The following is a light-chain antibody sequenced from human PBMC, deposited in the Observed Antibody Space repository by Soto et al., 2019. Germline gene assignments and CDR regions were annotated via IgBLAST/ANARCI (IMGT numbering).Light chain of an antibody. J-gene: IGKJ1*01. CDR3: QQYNNWPWT. Sequence: EIVMTQSPATLSVSPVGRATLSFRASQSISDTLAWYQQKPGQAPRLLIYGASTRAPGFPARFSGSGSGTDFTLTISSLQSEDFAVYYCQQYNNWPWTFGQGTKGDI. CDR1: QSISDT. V-gene: IGKV3-15*01. CDR2: GAS.